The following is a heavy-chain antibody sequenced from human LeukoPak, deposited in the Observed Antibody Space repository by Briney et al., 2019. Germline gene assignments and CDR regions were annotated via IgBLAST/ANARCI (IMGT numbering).Heavy chain of an antibody. CDR2: ISSTGSTR. Sequence: GGSLRLSCEVSGFTFSGYEMNWVRQAPGKGLEWISYISSTGSTRYYADSVKGRFTISRDNARTSLYLQLSSLRGDDTAVYYCARGNDYGDFLFDFWGQGTLVTVSS. D-gene: IGHD4-17*01. CDR3: ARGNDYGDFLFDF. V-gene: IGHV3-48*03. CDR1: GFTFSGYE. J-gene: IGHJ4*02.